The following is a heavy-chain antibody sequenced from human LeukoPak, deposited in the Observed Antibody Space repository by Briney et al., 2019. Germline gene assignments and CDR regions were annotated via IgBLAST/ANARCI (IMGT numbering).Heavy chain of an antibody. J-gene: IGHJ4*02. D-gene: IGHD1-26*01. CDR1: GYTFTSYG. Sequence: ASVKVSCKASGYTFTSYGISWVRQAPGQGLEWMGWISANNGNTNYAQKLQGRVTMTTDTSTSTAYMELSSLRSEDTAVYYCATDGIPGATTTLDYWGQGTLVTVSS. V-gene: IGHV1-18*01. CDR3: ATDGIPGATTTLDY. CDR2: ISANNGNT.